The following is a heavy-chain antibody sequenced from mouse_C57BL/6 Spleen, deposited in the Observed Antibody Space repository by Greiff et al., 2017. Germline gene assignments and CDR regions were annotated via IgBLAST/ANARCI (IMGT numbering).Heavy chain of an antibody. J-gene: IGHJ3*01. CDR1: GYTFTSYW. CDR2: IHPNGGST. D-gene: IGHD2-1*01. Sequence: QVQLQQPGAELVKPGASVKLSCKASGYTFTSYWMHWVKQRPGQGLEWIGMIHPNGGSTNYNEKFKSKATLTVDKSSSTAYMQLSSLTSEDSAFYYCAREIYYGNAAPYWGQGTLVTVAA. CDR3: AREIYYGNAAPY. V-gene: IGHV1-64*01.